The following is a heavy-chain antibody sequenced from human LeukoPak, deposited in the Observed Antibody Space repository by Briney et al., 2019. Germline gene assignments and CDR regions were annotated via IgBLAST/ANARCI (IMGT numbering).Heavy chain of an antibody. D-gene: IGHD3-22*01. CDR2: IYYSGST. J-gene: IGHJ3*02. V-gene: IGHV4-30-4*08. Sequence: SETLSLTCTVSGGSISGYYWSWIRQPPGKGLEWIGYIYYSGSTYYNPSLKSRVTISVDTSKNQFSLKLSSVTAADTAVYYCAREGGPIHSPNMIVALGGGRSAFDIWGQGTMVTVSS. CDR1: GGSISGYY. CDR3: AREGGPIHSPNMIVALGGGRSAFDI.